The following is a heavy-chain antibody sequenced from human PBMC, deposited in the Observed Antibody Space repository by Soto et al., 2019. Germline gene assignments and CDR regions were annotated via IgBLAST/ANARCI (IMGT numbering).Heavy chain of an antibody. CDR3: ATIPSGSYWYFDL. CDR1: GGSISNYY. D-gene: IGHD1-26*01. CDR2: IYYSVNT. V-gene: IGHV4-59*08. Sequence: QVQLQESGPGLVKPSETLSLTCTVSGGSISNYYWSWIRQPPGKGLEWIGYIYYSVNTNYNPSLKSRVTISVDTSTHQFSLKLSSVTAADPAVYYCATIPSGSYWYFDLWGRGTLVTVS. J-gene: IGHJ2*01.